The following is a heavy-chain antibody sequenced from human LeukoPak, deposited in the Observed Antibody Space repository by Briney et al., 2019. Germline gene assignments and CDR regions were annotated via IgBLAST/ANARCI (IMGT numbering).Heavy chain of an antibody. D-gene: IGHD1-1*01. J-gene: IGHJ4*02. CDR1: GYSFTNYW. CDR3: ARAWNFDY. CDR2: INPSDSDT. V-gene: IGHV5-51*01. Sequence: GESLQISCKGSGYSFTNYWIAWVRQLPGRGLEWMVIINPSDSDTRYSPSFQGQVTISADKSISTAYLQWSSLKASDSAMYYCARAWNFDYWGQGTLVTVSS.